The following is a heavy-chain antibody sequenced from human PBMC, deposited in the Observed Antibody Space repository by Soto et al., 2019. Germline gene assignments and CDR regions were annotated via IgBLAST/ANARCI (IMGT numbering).Heavy chain of an antibody. J-gene: IGHJ6*02. CDR3: AKGGLRIYDILTGLSYGMDV. D-gene: IGHD3-9*01. V-gene: IGHV3-30*18. CDR2: ISYDGSNK. CDR1: GFTFSSYG. Sequence: GGSLRLSCAASGFTFSSYGMHWVRQAPGKGLEWVAVISYDGSNKYYADSVKGRFTISSDNSKNTLYLQMNSLRAEDTAVYYCAKGGLRIYDILTGLSYGMDVWGQGTTVTVSS.